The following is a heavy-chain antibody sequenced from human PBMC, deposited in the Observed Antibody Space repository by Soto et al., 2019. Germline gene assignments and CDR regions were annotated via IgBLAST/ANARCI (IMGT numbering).Heavy chain of an antibody. CDR3: ARYSGFGELLHFY. J-gene: IGHJ4*02. CDR1: GGSISSGGYY. V-gene: IGHV4-31*03. Sequence: TLSLTCTVSGGSISSGGYYWSWIRQHPGKGLEWIGYIYYSGSTYYNPSLKSRVTISVDTSKNQFSLKLSSVTAADTAVYYCARYSGFGELLHFYWGQGTLVTVSS. CDR2: IYYSGST. D-gene: IGHD3-10*01.